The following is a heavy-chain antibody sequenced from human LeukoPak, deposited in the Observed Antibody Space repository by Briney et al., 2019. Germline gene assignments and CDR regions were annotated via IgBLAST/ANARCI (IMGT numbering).Heavy chain of an antibody. CDR1: GGTFSSYA. V-gene: IGHV1-8*02. D-gene: IGHD1-26*01. Sequence: ASVKVSCKASGGTFSSYAINWVRQATGQGLEWMGWMNPNSGNTGYAQKFQGRVTMTRNTSISTAYMELSSLRSEDTALYYCARDIAGATKGGWFDTWGQGTPVTVSS. CDR2: MNPNSGNT. J-gene: IGHJ5*02. CDR3: ARDIAGATKGGWFDT.